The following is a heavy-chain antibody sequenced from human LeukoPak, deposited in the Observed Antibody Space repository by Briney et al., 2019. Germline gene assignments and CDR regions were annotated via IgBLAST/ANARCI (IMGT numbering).Heavy chain of an antibody. CDR2: IYWNDDK. V-gene: IGHV2-5*01. CDR1: GFSLSTSGVG. Sequence: SGPTLVNPTQTLTLTCTFSGFSLSTSGVGVGWIRQPPGKALEWLALIYWNDDKRYSPSLKSRLTITKDTSKNQVVLTMTNMDPVDTATYYCAHRRPPPAYSNYAPDAFDIWGQGTMVTVSS. J-gene: IGHJ3*02. CDR3: AHRRPPPAYSNYAPDAFDI. D-gene: IGHD4-11*01.